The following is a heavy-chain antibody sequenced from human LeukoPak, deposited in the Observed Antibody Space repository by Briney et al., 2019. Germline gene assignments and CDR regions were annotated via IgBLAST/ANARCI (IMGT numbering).Heavy chain of an antibody. V-gene: IGHV1-46*01. D-gene: IGHD3-10*01. Sequence: EASVKVSCKASGYTFTSYYMHWVRQAPGQGLEWMGIINPSGGSTSYAQKFQGRVTMTRDTSTSTVYMELSSLRSEDTAVYYCARGGAIRITMVRGVQYGMDVWGQGTTVTVSS. CDR3: ARGGAIRITMVRGVQYGMDV. J-gene: IGHJ6*02. CDR1: GYTFTSYY. CDR2: INPSGGST.